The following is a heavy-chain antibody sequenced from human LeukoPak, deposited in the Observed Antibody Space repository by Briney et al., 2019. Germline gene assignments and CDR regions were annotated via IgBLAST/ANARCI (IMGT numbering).Heavy chain of an antibody. J-gene: IGHJ4*02. CDR2: LSSTNHRPT. Sequence: GGSLRLSCAASGFPLSDSAMHWVRQRPGKGLEWVAGLSSTNHRPTYNADSVKGRFTMAIDTSRNTLYLQMTTLRAEDTAVYYCAKDAGACGAPRWVDSWGQGTLVTVSS. CDR1: GFPLSDSA. V-gene: IGHV3-23*01. CDR3: AKDAGACGAPRWVDS. D-gene: IGHD3-16*01.